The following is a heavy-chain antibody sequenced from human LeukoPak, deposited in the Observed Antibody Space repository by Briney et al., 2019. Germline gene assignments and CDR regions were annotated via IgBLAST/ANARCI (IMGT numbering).Heavy chain of an antibody. CDR2: IYSSRSI. CDR1: GGSIRSGGYS. D-gene: IGHD1-26*01. V-gene: IGHV4-61*02. CDR3: ARAAGRDTTSGLDFDY. Sequence: SETLSLTCAVSGGSIRSGGYSWSWIRQPAGKGLEWIGRIYSSRSIYNPSLKSRVTMSVDTSKNQFSLKLSSVTAADTAVYYCARAAGRDTTSGLDFDYWGQGILVTVSS. J-gene: IGHJ4*02.